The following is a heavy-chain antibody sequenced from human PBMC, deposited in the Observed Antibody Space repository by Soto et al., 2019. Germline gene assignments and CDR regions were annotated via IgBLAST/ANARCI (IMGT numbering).Heavy chain of an antibody. Sequence: GGSLRLSCAASGFTFSSDAMSWVRQAPGKGLEWVSAISGSGGSTYYADSVKGRFTISRDNSKNTLYLQMNSLRAEDTAVYYCAKDYYGSGSYYSNYFDYWGQGTLVTVSS. CDR3: AKDYYGSGSYYSNYFDY. V-gene: IGHV3-23*01. D-gene: IGHD3-10*01. CDR1: GFTFSSDA. J-gene: IGHJ4*02. CDR2: ISGSGGST.